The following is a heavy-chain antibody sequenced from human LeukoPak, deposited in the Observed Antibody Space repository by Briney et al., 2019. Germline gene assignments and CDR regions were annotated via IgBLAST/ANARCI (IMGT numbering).Heavy chain of an antibody. D-gene: IGHD5-12*01. J-gene: IGHJ4*02. CDR1: GFTFSSYA. CDR2: ISYDGSNK. CDR3: GRGYDPFDY. Sequence: PGGSLRLSCAASGFTFSSYATHWVRQAPGKGLEWGAVISYDGSNKYYADSVKGRFTISRENSKNTLYLQMNSLRAEDTAVYYCGRGYDPFDYWGQGTLVTVSS. V-gene: IGHV3-30*04.